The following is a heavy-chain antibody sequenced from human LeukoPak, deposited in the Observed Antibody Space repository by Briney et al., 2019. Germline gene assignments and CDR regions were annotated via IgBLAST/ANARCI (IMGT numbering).Heavy chain of an antibody. CDR1: GGSISSGGYY. D-gene: IGHD3-3*01. J-gene: IGHJ4*02. V-gene: IGHV4-31*03. CDR3: ARGSYDFWSGYSIDY. Sequence: SETLSLTCTVSGGSISSGGYYWSWIRQHPGKGLEWIGYIYYSGNTYYNPSLKSRVTISVDTSKNQFSLKLSSVTAADTAVYYCARGSYDFWSGYSIDYWGQGTLVTVSS. CDR2: IYYSGNT.